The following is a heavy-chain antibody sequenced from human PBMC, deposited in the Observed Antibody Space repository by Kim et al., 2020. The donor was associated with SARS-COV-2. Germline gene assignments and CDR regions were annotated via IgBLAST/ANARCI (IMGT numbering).Heavy chain of an antibody. J-gene: IGHJ3*02. D-gene: IGHD6-13*01. CDR3: ARDSAESSSWYFAFDI. V-gene: IGHV4-4*07. Sequence: SLESRVTMSVDTSKNQFALKLGSVTAADPAVYYCARDSAESSSWYFAFDIWGQGTMVTVSS.